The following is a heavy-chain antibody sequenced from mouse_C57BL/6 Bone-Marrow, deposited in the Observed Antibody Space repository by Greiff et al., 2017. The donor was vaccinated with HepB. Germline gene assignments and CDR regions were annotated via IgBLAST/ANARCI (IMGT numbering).Heavy chain of an antibody. CDR2: ISDGGSYT. CDR1: GFTFSSYA. J-gene: IGHJ2*01. Sequence: EVKVVESGGGLVKPGGSLKLSCAASGFTFSSYAMSWVRQTPEKRLEWVATISDGGSYTYYPDNVKGRFTISRDNAKNNLYLQMSHLKSEDTAMYYCAREQLRYVVFDYWGQGTTLTVSS. CDR3: AREQLRYVVFDY. D-gene: IGHD3-2*02. V-gene: IGHV5-4*01.